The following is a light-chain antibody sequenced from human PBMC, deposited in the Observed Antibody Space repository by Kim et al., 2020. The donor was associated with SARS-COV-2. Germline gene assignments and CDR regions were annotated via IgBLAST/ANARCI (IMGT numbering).Light chain of an antibody. J-gene: IGKJ2*01. CDR1: QSVTSSY. V-gene: IGKV3-20*01. CDR2: GAS. Sequence: EIVLTQSPGTLSLSPGERATLSCRASQSVTSSYLAWYQQKPGQAPRLLIYGASSRATGTPDRFSGSGSGTDFTLTISRLEPEDFAVYHCQQYDSWYTFGQGTKLEI. CDR3: QQYDSWYT.